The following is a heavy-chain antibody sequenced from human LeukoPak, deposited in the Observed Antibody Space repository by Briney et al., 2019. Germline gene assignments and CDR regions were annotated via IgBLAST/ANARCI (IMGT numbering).Heavy chain of an antibody. CDR1: GFTFSSYA. V-gene: IGHV3-23*01. CDR2: ISGSGGST. CDR3: AKSLMPGIAAAHDY. D-gene: IGHD6-13*01. J-gene: IGHJ4*02. Sequence: GGSLRLSCVASGFTFSSYAMSWVRQAPGKGLEWVSAISGSGGSTYYADSVKGRFTISRDNSKNTLYLQMNSLRAEDTAVYYCAKSLMPGIAAAHDYWGQGTLVTVSS.